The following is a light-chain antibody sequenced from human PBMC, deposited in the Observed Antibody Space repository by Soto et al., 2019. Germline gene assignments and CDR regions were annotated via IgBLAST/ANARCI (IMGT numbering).Light chain of an antibody. V-gene: IGKV3-11*01. J-gene: IGKJ1*01. CDR2: DAS. CDR1: QSISSY. CDR3: PPRSGWPPWT. Sequence: EIVLTQSPATLSLSPGEGATLSCRASQSISSYLAWYQQKPGQAPRLLIYDASSRATGIPARFSGSGSGTDFTLTISSLEPEDFAVYYCPPRSGWPPWTFGQGTKVEIK.